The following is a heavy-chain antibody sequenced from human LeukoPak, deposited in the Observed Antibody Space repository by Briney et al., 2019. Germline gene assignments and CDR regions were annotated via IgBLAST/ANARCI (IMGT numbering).Heavy chain of an antibody. J-gene: IGHJ4*02. Sequence: SETLSPTCTVSGDSISTYYWTWIRQPPGKGLEWIGYIYYSGSTNYNPSLKSRVTISVDTSKNQFSLKMSSVTAADTAVYYCAREGGDFWSGYYFDYWGQGTLVTVSS. CDR1: GDSISTYY. V-gene: IGHV4-59*01. CDR2: IYYSGST. CDR3: AREGGDFWSGYYFDY. D-gene: IGHD3-3*01.